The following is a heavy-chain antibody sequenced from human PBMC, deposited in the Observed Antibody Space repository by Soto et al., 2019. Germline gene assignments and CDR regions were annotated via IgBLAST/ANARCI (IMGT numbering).Heavy chain of an antibody. CDR1: GYTFDSYA. J-gene: IGHJ4*02. CDR3: ARDPPPPDY. V-gene: IGHV1-18*01. Sequence: GASVKVSCKASGYTFDSYAMSWMRQDPGQGLEWMGWISAHNGNTNYAQKLQGRVTMTTDTSTSTAYMELRSLRSDVTAVYYCARDPPPPDYWGQGTLVTVSS. CDR2: ISAHNGNT.